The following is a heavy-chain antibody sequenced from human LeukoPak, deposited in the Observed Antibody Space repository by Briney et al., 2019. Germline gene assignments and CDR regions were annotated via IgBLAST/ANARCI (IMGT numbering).Heavy chain of an antibody. CDR2: IYHSGST. J-gene: IGHJ5*02. CDR1: GFTFDSYA. D-gene: IGHD1-26*01. V-gene: IGHV4-38-2*01. Sequence: GSLRLSCAASGFTFDSYAMSWIRQPPGKGLEWIGSIYHSGSTYYNPSLKSRVTISVDTSKNQFSLKLSSVTAADTAVYYCARSRNMGATNPTNHWFDPWGQGTLVTVSS. CDR3: ARSRNMGATNPTNHWFDP.